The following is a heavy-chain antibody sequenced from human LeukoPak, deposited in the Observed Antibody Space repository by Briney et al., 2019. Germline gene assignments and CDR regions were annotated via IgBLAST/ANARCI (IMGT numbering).Heavy chain of an antibody. CDR3: ARFYSSVLDY. Sequence: SETLSLTCTVSGGSISSYYWSWIRQPPGKGLEWIGYIYYSGSTNYNPSLKSRVTISVDTSKNQFSLKLSSVTAADAAVYYCARFYSSVLDYWGQGTLVTVSS. V-gene: IGHV4-59*01. D-gene: IGHD6-19*01. J-gene: IGHJ4*02. CDR2: IYYSGST. CDR1: GGSISSYY.